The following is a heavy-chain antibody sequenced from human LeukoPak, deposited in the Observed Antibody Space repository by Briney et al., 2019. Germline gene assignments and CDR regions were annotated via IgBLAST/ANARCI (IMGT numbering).Heavy chain of an antibody. CDR1: GGSFSVYY. CDR3: ARGGITMVRGVIIPNWFDP. D-gene: IGHD3-10*01. V-gene: IGHV4-34*01. J-gene: IGHJ5*02. Sequence: PSETLSLTCAVYGGSFSVYYWSWIRQPPGKGLEWIGEINHSGSTNYNPSLKSRVTISVDTSKNQFSLKLSSVTAADTAVYYCARGGITMVRGVIIPNWFDPWGQGTLDTVSS. CDR2: INHSGST.